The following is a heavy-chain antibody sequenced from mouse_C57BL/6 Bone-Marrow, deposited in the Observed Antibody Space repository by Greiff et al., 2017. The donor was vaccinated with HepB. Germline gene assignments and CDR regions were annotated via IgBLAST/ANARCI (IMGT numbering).Heavy chain of an antibody. Sequence: VQLQQSGAELVRPGASVKLSCKASGYTFTDYYINWVKQRPGQGLEWIARIYPGSGNTYYNEKFKGKATLTAEKSSSTAYMQLSSLTSEDSAVYFCARWGRDYAMDYWGQGTSVTVSS. CDR3: ARWGRDYAMDY. V-gene: IGHV1-76*01. CDR2: IYPGSGNT. CDR1: GYTFTDYY. J-gene: IGHJ4*01.